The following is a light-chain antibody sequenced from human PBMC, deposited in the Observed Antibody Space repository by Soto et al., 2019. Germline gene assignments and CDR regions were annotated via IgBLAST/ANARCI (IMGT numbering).Light chain of an antibody. CDR2: TNN. Sequence: QSVLTQPPSVSGAPGQRGSISCTGSIGAGYDVHWYKQLPGTAPKLLIYTNNNRPSGVPDRISGSKSATSASLAITGLQAEDEADYYCQSYDSSLNSFVFGTGTKVTVL. CDR3: QSYDSSLNSFV. CDR1: IGAGYD. V-gene: IGLV1-40*01. J-gene: IGLJ1*01.